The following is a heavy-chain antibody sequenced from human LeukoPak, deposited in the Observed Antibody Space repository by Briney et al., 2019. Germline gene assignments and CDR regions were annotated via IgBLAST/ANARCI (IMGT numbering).Heavy chain of an antibody. CDR3: ARDPPYYYDSSGYYAH. V-gene: IGHV1-18*01. J-gene: IGHJ4*02. CDR2: ISAYDGNT. CDR1: GYTFTSYG. Sequence: ASVKVSRKASGYTFTSYGISWVRQAPGQGLEWMGWISAYDGNTNYAQKLQGRVTMTTDTSTSTAYMELRSLRSDDTAVYYCARDPPYYYDSSGYYAHWGQGTLVTVSS. D-gene: IGHD3-22*01.